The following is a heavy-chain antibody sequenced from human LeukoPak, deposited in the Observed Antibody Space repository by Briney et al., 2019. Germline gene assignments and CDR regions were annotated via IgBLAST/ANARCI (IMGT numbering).Heavy chain of an antibody. CDR3: AKDQHSISLSYMDV. CDR1: GFTFSNYA. V-gene: IGHV3-23*01. J-gene: IGHJ6*03. Sequence: GGSLRLSCAASGFTFSNYAMNWVRQAPGKGLEWVSDISGSGATTYYGDSVKGRVTISRDNSKNTLYLQMTSLRAEDTAVYFCAKDQHSISLSYMDVWGDGTTVIVSS. CDR2: ISGSGATT. D-gene: IGHD6-6*01.